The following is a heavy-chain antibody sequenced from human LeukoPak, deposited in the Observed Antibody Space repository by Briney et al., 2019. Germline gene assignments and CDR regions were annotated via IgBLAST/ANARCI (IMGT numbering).Heavy chain of an antibody. D-gene: IGHD1-26*01. Sequence: QTGGYLRLSCAASGFTFSSNWMHWVRQAPGKGLVWVSRINEDGSTTNYADSVKGRSTIFRDNAKNTLYLQMNSLRAEDTAVYYCVRDLGGRSGHWGQGTLVTVSS. CDR3: VRDLGGRSGH. V-gene: IGHV3-74*01. CDR2: INEDGSTT. J-gene: IGHJ4*02. CDR1: GFTFSSNW.